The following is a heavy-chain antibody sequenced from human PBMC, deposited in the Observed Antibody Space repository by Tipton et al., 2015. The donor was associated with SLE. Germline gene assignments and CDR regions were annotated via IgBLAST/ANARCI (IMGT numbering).Heavy chain of an antibody. Sequence: TLSLTCAVYGGSFSGYYWSWIRQPPGKGLEWIAEINHSGSTNYNPSLKSRVTISVDTSKNQFSLKLSSVTAADTAVYYCASIRYYYDSSGYYSPFDYWGQGTLVTVSS. V-gene: IGHV4-34*01. D-gene: IGHD3-22*01. CDR1: GGSFSGYY. CDR3: ASIRYYYDSSGYYSPFDY. CDR2: INHSGST. J-gene: IGHJ4*02.